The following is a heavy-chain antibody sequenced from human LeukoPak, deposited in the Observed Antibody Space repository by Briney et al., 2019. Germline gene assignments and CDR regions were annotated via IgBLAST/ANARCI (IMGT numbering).Heavy chain of an antibody. Sequence: SETLSLTCTVSGGSISSGSYYWSWIRQPAGKGLEWIGRIYTSGSTNYNPSLKSRVTISVDTSKNQFSLKLSSVTAADTAVYYGAKDPQQAEDGYYYYMDVWGKGTTVTVSS. CDR1: GGSISSGSYY. V-gene: IGHV4-61*02. D-gene: IGHD6-13*01. CDR2: IYTSGST. J-gene: IGHJ6*03. CDR3: AKDPQQAEDGYYYYMDV.